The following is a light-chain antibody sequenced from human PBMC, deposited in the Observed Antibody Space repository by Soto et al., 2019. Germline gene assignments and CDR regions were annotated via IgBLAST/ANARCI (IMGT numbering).Light chain of an antibody. Sequence: DIQLTQSASFLSASVGERVTITSRASQGISSYLAWYQQKPGKAPKLLIYAASTLQSGVPSRFSGSGSGTEFTLTMSSLQPEDFATYYCQQGGTFGPGTKVDI. V-gene: IGKV1-9*01. CDR2: AAS. J-gene: IGKJ3*01. CDR1: QGISSY. CDR3: QQGGT.